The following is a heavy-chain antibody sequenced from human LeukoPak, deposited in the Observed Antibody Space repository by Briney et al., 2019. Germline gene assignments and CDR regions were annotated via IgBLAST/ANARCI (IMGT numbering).Heavy chain of an antibody. Sequence: SETLSLTCAVYGGSFSGYYWSWIRQPPGKGLEWIGEINHSGSTNYNPSLKSRVTISVDTSKNQFSLKLSSVTAADTAVYYCARPKGRAFDIWGQGTMVTVSS. V-gene: IGHV4-34*01. CDR1: GGSFSGYY. J-gene: IGHJ3*02. CDR2: INHSGST. CDR3: ARPKGRAFDI.